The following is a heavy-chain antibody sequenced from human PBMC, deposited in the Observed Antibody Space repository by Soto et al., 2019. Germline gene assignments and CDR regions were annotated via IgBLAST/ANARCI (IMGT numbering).Heavy chain of an antibody. D-gene: IGHD3-10*01. V-gene: IGHV4-34*01. CDR2: ISPSGTT. CDR1: GGSFSGYY. J-gene: IGHJ4*02. Sequence: QVQLQQWGAGLLKPSETLSLTCAVYGGSFSGYYWTWFRQPPGKGLEWIGEISPSGTTKYIPYLKSRVTISADTSKNQFSLKVTSVTAADTALYYCVTSLWFGTQPEIWGQGALVTVSS. CDR3: VTSLWFGTQPEI.